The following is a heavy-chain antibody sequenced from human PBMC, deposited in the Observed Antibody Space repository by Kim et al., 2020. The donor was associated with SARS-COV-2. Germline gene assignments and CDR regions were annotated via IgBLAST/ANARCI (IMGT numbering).Heavy chain of an antibody. V-gene: IGHV3-23*01. CDR3: AKDQITIFGVVNPGAFDI. Sequence: KGRFTSSRDNSKNTLYLQMNSLRAEDTAVYYCAKDQITIFGVVNPGAFDIWGQGTMVTVSS. J-gene: IGHJ3*02. D-gene: IGHD3-3*01.